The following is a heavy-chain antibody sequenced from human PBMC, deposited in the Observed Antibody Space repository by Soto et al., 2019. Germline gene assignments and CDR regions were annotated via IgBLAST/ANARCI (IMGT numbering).Heavy chain of an antibody. CDR1: GYSFTSYW. D-gene: IGHD3-10*01. CDR2: IYPGDSDT. J-gene: IGHJ6*02. Sequence: GESLKISCKGSGYSFTSYWIGWVRQMPGKGLEWMGIIYPGDSDTRYSPSFQGQVTISADKSISTAYLQWSSLKASDTAMYYCARGYPPIKDYYYGSGSYNHYYYGMDVWGQGTTVTVSS. CDR3: ARGYPPIKDYYYGSGSYNHYYYGMDV. V-gene: IGHV5-51*01.